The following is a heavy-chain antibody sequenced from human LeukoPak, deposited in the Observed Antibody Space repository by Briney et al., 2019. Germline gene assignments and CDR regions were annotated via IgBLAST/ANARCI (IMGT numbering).Heavy chain of an antibody. J-gene: IGHJ4*02. CDR2: ISGSGGST. Sequence: GGSLRLSCAASGFTFSSCAMSWVRQAPGKGLEWVSAISGSGGSTYYADSVKGRFTISRDNSKNTLYLQMNSLRAEDTAVYYCATYYYGSGSYYNPFDYWGQGTLVTVSS. CDR3: ATYYYGSGSYYNPFDY. CDR1: GFTFSSCA. V-gene: IGHV3-23*01. D-gene: IGHD3-10*01.